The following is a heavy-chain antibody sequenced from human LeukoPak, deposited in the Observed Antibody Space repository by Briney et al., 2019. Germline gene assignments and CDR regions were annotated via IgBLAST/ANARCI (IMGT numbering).Heavy chain of an antibody. J-gene: IGHJ4*02. Sequence: GGSLSLSCAASGFTFSSYGMSWVRQAPGKRLEWVSGISAWGDNTYSADSVRGRFTISRDNSKNTLYLQMNSLRVEDTAVYYCAKDGGTVTSYYFDSWGLGTLVTVSS. D-gene: IGHD4-11*01. V-gene: IGHV3-23*01. CDR1: GFTFSSYG. CDR2: ISAWGDNT. CDR3: AKDGGTVTSYYFDS.